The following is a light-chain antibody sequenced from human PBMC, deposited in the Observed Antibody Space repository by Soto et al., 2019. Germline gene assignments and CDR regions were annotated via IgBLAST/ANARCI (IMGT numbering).Light chain of an antibody. Sequence: QSVLTQPPSASASVGASVTLTCTLSSAYSGYDVDWYQQRPGKGPRFVMRVGTGGIVGSKGVGIPDRFSVLGSGLHRYLPTKNIQGDDEGDYHCGADQGSGSKFEDVFGTGTKLTVL. CDR2: VGTGGIVG. CDR3: GADQGSGSKFEDV. V-gene: IGLV9-49*03. CDR1: SAYSGYD. J-gene: IGLJ1*01.